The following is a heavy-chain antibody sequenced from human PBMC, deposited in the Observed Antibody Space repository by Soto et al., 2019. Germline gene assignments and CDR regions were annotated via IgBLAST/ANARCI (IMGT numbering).Heavy chain of an antibody. V-gene: IGHV3-74*01. J-gene: IGHJ6*02. Sequence: PGGSLRLSCAASGFTFTNYWMHWVRQAPGRGLVWVSRVDQRGTGTCYADSVKGRFTISRDNSKNTLYLQMNSLRAEDTAVYYCAKTMITFGGVIFTELLYYYGTDVWGQGTTVTVSS. CDR3: AKTMITFGGVIFTELLYYYGTDV. D-gene: IGHD3-16*02. CDR2: VDQRGTGT. CDR1: GFTFTNYW.